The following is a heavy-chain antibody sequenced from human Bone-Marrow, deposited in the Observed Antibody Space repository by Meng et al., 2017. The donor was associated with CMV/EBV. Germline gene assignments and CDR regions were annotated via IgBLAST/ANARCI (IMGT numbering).Heavy chain of an antibody. CDR2: INPNSGGT. V-gene: IGHV1-2*02. CDR1: GYTFTGHY. Sequence: ASVKVSCKASGYTFTGHYMHWVRQAPGQGLEWMGWINPNSGGTNYAQKFQGRVTMTRDTSISTAYMELSRLRSDDAAVFYCARGQEIIALPPVVERDYWGQGTLVTVSS. CDR3: ARGQEIIALPPVVERDY. D-gene: IGHD3-10*01. J-gene: IGHJ4*02.